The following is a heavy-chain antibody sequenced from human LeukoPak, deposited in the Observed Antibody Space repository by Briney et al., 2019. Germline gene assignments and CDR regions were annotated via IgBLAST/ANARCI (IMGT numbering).Heavy chain of an antibody. V-gene: IGHV1-18*04. CDR3: ARDLIPLRYSGSYPNPYYFDY. Sequence: ASVKVSCKASGYTFTGYYMHWVRQAPGQGLEWMGWISAYNGNTNYAQKLQGRVTMTTDTSTSTAYMELRSLRSDDTAVYYCARDLIPLRYSGSYPNPYYFDYWGQGTLVTVSS. CDR1: GYTFTGYY. D-gene: IGHD1-26*01. CDR2: ISAYNGNT. J-gene: IGHJ4*02.